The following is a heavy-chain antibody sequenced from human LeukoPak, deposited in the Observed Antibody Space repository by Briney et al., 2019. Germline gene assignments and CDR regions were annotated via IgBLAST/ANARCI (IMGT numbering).Heavy chain of an antibody. D-gene: IGHD2-2*01. CDR1: GFTFSSYW. J-gene: IGHJ3*02. V-gene: IGHV3-7*01. CDR2: IKQDGSEK. Sequence: PGGSLRLSCAASGFTFSSYWMSWVRQVPGKGLEGVANIKQDGSEKDYVDSVKGRFTISRDNAKNSLYLQMNSLRAEDTAVYYCAKERDIVVVPAAQWPDAFDIWGQGTMVTVSS. CDR3: AKERDIVVVPAAQWPDAFDI.